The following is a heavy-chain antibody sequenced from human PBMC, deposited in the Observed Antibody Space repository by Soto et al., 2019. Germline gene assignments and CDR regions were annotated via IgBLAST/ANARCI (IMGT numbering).Heavy chain of an antibody. D-gene: IGHD3-22*01. V-gene: IGHV3-7*01. Sequence: GGSLRLSCATSGFTFGSYGISWVRQAPWKGLEWVANIKQDGVEKYYVDSVKGRFSIARDNAKNSLYLQMNSLRAEDTAVYYCARRRYYDSSAYLKFDYWGHGTLVTVS. J-gene: IGHJ5*01. CDR2: IKQDGVEK. CDR3: ARRRYYDSSAYLKFDY. CDR1: GFTFGSYG.